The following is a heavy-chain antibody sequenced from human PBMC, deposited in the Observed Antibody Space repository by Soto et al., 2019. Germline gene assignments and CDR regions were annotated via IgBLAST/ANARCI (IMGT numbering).Heavy chain of an antibody. V-gene: IGHV1-3*01. CDR2: INPGNGNT. CDR3: ARGGYFDSSNYLAY. J-gene: IGHJ4*02. D-gene: IGHD3-22*01. CDR1: GYTFTSYG. Sequence: SVKVSCKSSGYTFTSYGINWVRQAPGRGLEWMGWINPGNGNTKYSQQFQGRVIIDRDTSASTAYMELSSLRPEDTAVYYCARGGYFDSSNYLAYWGLGTLVTVSS.